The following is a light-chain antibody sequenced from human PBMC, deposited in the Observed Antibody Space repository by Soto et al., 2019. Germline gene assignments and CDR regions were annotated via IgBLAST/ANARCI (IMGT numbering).Light chain of an antibody. V-gene: IGKV3-20*01. CDR1: QSVSSNY. CDR2: GAS. Sequence: EIVLTQSPGTLSLSPGERATLSCRASQSVSSNYLAWYQQKPGQAPRLLIYGASSRATGIPDRFSGSGSGTDFTLTISRLEPEDFAVYYCQQYGSSRWTFCQGTKVEI. CDR3: QQYGSSRWT. J-gene: IGKJ1*01.